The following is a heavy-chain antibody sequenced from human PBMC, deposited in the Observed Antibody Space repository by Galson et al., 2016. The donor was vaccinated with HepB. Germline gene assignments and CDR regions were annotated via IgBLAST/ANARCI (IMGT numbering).Heavy chain of an antibody. CDR1: EFTVSSNY. J-gene: IGHJ6*02. Sequence: SLRLSCAASEFTVSSNYMSWVRQALGKGLEWVSVIYSGGTTYYADSVKGRFTISRDDSKNTLYLQMNSLRAEDTAVYYCARDQGNYYYYGMDVWGQGTTVTVSS. CDR2: IYSGGTT. CDR3: ARDQGNYYYYGMDV. V-gene: IGHV3-53*01.